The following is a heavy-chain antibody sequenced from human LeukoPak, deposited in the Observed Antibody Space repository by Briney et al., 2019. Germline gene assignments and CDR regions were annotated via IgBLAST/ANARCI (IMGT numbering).Heavy chain of an antibody. CDR1: GFTFSGSW. CDR3: AREGDRHCTFDS. Sequence: GGSLRLSCAPSGFTFSGSWMSWARQAPGRGLGWVANINQDGSAKNYLDSVKGRFTISIDRGKNALYLQMNSLRDEDTAVYYCAREGDRHCTFDSWGRGTLVTVSS. V-gene: IGHV3-7*01. D-gene: IGHD2-8*01. CDR2: INQDGSAK. J-gene: IGHJ4*02.